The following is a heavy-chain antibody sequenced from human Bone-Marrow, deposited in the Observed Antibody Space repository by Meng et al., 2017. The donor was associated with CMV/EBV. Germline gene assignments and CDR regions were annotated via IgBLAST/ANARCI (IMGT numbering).Heavy chain of an antibody. D-gene: IGHD2-21*01. CDR2: IIPIFGTA. CDR1: GGTLSNNA. J-gene: IGHJ6*02. V-gene: IGHV1-69*05. Sequence: SVKVSCKASGGTLSNNAISWVRQAPGQGLEWMGGIIPIFGTANYAQKFQGRVTITTDESTSTAYMELSSLRSEDTAVYYCARGCGGDWRYYYGMDVWGQGTTVTVSS. CDR3: ARGCGGDWRYYYGMDV.